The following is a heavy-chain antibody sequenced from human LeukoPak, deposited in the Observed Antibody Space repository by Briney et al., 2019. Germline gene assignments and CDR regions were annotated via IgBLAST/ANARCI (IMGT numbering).Heavy chain of an antibody. CDR3: ARGSGWSDY. D-gene: IGHD6-19*01. CDR1: GFIFSSYS. V-gene: IGHV3-48*04. J-gene: IGHJ4*02. CDR2: ISSSGSTI. Sequence: GGSLRLSCAASGFIFSSYSMNWVRQAPGKGLEWVAYISSSGSTIYYADSVKGRFTISRDNAKNSLYLQMNTLRAEDTAIYYCARGSGWSDYWGQGTLVTVSS.